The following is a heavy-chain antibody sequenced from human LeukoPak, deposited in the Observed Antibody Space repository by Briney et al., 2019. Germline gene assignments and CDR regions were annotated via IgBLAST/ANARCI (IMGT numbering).Heavy chain of an antibody. CDR3: ARAMSSGWSTSSFDY. Sequence: EASVKVSCTASGYTFTGYYMHWVRQAPGQGLEWVGWITPNSGGTNYAQKFQGRVTMTRGTSISTAYMELSRLRSDDTAVYYCARAMSSGWSTSSFDYWGQGTLVTVSS. V-gene: IGHV1-2*02. D-gene: IGHD6-19*01. CDR1: GYTFTGYY. J-gene: IGHJ4*02. CDR2: ITPNSGGT.